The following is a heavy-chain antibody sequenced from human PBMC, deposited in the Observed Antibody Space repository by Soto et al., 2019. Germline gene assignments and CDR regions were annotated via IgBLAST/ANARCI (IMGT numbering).Heavy chain of an antibody. V-gene: IGHV1-69*13. CDR3: ACDSSGYPLDY. CDR2: IIPIFATA. J-gene: IGHJ4*02. D-gene: IGHD3-22*01. Sequence: SVKVSCKASGGTFSSLAISWLRQAPGQGLEWMGGIIPIFATANYAQKFQGRVTITADGSTTTSYMELSTLRSDDTAVYYCACDSSGYPLDYWGQGTMVTVSS. CDR1: GGTFSSLA.